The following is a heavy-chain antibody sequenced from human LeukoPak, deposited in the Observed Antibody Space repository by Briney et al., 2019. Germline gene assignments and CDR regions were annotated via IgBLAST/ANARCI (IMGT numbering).Heavy chain of an antibody. D-gene: IGHD1-1*01. CDR2: ISTYNGNT. V-gene: IGHV1-18*01. CDR3: ARDLEPAYFDY. J-gene: IGHJ4*02. Sequence: GASVKVSCKASGYTFTSYGISWVRQAPGQGLEWMGWISTYNGNTNYARNVQGKVTMTTDTSTSTAYMELRSLRSDDTAVYYCARDLEPAYFDYWGQGTLVAVSS. CDR1: GYTFTSYG.